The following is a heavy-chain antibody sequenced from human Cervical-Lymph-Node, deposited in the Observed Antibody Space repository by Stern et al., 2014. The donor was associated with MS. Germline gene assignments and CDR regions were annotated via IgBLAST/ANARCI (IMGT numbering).Heavy chain of an antibody. D-gene: IGHD6-19*01. Sequence: QVQLVQSGAEVKKPGASVKVSCKASGYTFTSYAMHWVRQAPGQRLEWMGWINAGNGNPTYSQKFKGRVTITRDTSASTAYMALSSLRSEDTAVYYGAREGSIAVGVDYWGQGTLVTVSS. V-gene: IGHV1-3*01. CDR2: INAGNGNP. CDR1: GYTFTSYA. CDR3: AREGSIAVGVDY. J-gene: IGHJ4*02.